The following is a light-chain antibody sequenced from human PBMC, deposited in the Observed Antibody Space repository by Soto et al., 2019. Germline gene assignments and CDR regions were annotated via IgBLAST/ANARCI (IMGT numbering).Light chain of an antibody. CDR3: QQFDELPLT. J-gene: IGKJ2*01. V-gene: IGKV1-33*01. CDR2: DAS. Sequence: DIQMTQSPSSLSTSVGDSVAITCQASQDIRHNLNWYQQKQGKAPKPLIYDASNLETGVPSRFSGSGSGTDFTLTISSLQPEDVATYYCQQFDELPLTFGQGTKLEIK. CDR1: QDIRHN.